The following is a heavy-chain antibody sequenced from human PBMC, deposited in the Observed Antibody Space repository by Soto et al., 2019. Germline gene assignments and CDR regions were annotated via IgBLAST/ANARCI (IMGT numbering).Heavy chain of an antibody. J-gene: IGHJ6*02. CDR3: ARLQRVTIFGVVDNEGYGMDV. CDR2: IDPSDSYT. V-gene: IGHV5-10-1*01. CDR1: GYSFTSYW. D-gene: IGHD3-3*01. Sequence: GESLKISCKGSGYSFTSYWISWVRQMPGKGLEWMGRIDPSDSYTNYSPSFQGHVTISADKSISTAYLQWSSLKASDSAIYYCARLQRVTIFGVVDNEGYGMDVWGQGTTVTSP.